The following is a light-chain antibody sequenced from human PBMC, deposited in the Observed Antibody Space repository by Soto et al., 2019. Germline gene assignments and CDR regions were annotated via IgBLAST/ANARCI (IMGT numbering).Light chain of an antibody. CDR1: QSARSK. Sequence: EIVITQSPATLSVSPGERATLSCRASQSARSKLAWYQQKPGQAPRLLIYGASSRATGIPARFSGSGSGTDFALTISRLEPEDFAVYYCQQYGSSPATFGQGTKVDIK. CDR3: QQYGSSPAT. V-gene: IGKV3-20*01. J-gene: IGKJ1*01. CDR2: GAS.